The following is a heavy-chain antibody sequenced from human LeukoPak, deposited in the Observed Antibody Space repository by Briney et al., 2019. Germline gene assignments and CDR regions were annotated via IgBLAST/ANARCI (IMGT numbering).Heavy chain of an antibody. CDR1: LFTFSNAW. CDR3: TTRRYYYGSSGSTYYMDV. Sequence: GGSLRLSRASSLFTFSNAWLSWVRQAPGKGLEGVGRIKIKTDGGTTDYAAPVKGRFTISRDDSKNTLYLQINSLKTEDTAVYYCTTRRYYYGSSGSTYYMDVWGKGTTVTVSS. V-gene: IGHV3-15*01. CDR2: IKIKTDGGTT. D-gene: IGHD3-22*01. J-gene: IGHJ6*03.